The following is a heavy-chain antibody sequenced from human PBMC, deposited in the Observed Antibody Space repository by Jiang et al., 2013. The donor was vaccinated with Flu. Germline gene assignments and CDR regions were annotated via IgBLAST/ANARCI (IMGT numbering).Heavy chain of an antibody. V-gene: IGHV3-23*01. Sequence: LEWVSAISGSGGSTYYADSVKGRFTISRDNSKNTLYLQMNSLRAEDTAVYYCAKDLWSGWELGPPFDYWGQGTLVTVSS. CDR2: ISGSGGST. J-gene: IGHJ4*02. CDR3: AKDLWSGWELGPPFDY. D-gene: IGHD6-25*01.